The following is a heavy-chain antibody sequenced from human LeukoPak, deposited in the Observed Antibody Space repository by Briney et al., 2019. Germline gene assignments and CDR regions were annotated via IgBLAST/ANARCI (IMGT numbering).Heavy chain of an antibody. CDR2: INHSEST. J-gene: IGHJ4*02. V-gene: IGHV4-34*01. Sequence: SEALSLTCAVYGGSFSGYYWSWIRQPPGKGLEWIGEINHSESTNYNPSPKSRVTMSVDTSKNQFSLKLSSVTAADTAVYYCARRNMVRGVYDLFFDYWGQGTLVTVSS. D-gene: IGHD3-10*01. CDR3: ARRNMVRGVYDLFFDY. CDR1: GGSFSGYY.